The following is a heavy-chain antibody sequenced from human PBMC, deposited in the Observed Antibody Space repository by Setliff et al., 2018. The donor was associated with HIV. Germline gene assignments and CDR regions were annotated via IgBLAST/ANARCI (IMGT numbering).Heavy chain of an antibody. CDR1: ELTFSNYA. CDR2: LSGSGGST. J-gene: IGHJ4*02. V-gene: IGHV3-23*01. D-gene: IGHD6-13*01. Sequence: PGGSLRLSCAASELTFSNYAMTWVRQAPGKGLEWVSSLSGSGGSTYYADSVKGRFTISRDNSKNTVYLQMNSLRADDSAIYYCAKFVGAGEDFFDHWGQGALVTVSS. CDR3: AKFVGAGEDFFDH.